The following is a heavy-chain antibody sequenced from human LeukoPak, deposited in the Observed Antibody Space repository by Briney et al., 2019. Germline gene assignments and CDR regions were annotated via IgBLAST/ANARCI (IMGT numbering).Heavy chain of an antibody. CDR2: IIPIFGTA. Sequence: EASVKVSCKASGGTFSSYAISWVRQAPGQGLEWMGGIIPIFGTANYAQKFQGRVTITADESTSTAYMELSSLRSEDTAVYYCASSYDFWSGYLSYIPQRYHYYYYMDVWGKGTTVTVSS. V-gene: IGHV1-69*13. CDR1: GGTFSSYA. CDR3: ASSYDFWSGYLSYIPQRYHYYYYMDV. J-gene: IGHJ6*03. D-gene: IGHD3-3*01.